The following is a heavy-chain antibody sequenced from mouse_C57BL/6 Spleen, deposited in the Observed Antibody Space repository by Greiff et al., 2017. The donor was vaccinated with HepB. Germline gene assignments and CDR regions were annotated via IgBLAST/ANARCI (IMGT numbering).Heavy chain of an antibody. CDR2: INPNNGGT. CDR3: ARGGDYPRNAMDY. V-gene: IGHV1-22*01. J-gene: IGHJ4*01. CDR1: GYTFTDYN. D-gene: IGHD2-4*01. Sequence: VQLQQSGPELVKPGASVKMSCKASGYTFTDYNMHWVKQSHGKSLEWIGYINPNNGGTSYNQKVKGKATLTGNKSSSTAYMELRSLTSKDSAVYYCARGGDYPRNAMDYWGQGTSVTVSS.